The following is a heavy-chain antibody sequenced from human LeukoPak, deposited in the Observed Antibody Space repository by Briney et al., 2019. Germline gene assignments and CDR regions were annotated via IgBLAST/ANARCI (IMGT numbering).Heavy chain of an antibody. J-gene: IGHJ4*02. CDR3: ANLVVVIAATSFDY. CDR1: GYTFTDYN. Sequence: ASVKISCKASGYTFTDYNIHWVQQAPGKGLEWVGRVDPEDGATMYAEKFKDRVTITADTSTDTTYMELRSLRSEDTAVYYCANLVVVIAATSFDYWGQGTLVTVSS. D-gene: IGHD2-15*01. CDR2: VDPEDGAT. V-gene: IGHV1-69-2*01.